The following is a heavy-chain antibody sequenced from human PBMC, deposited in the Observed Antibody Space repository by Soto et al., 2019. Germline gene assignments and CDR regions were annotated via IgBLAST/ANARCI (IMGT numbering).Heavy chain of an antibody. D-gene: IGHD2-8*01. J-gene: IGHJ6*02. CDR2: ISAYNSTT. CDR3: ASFSCGANGTGYYSGMDV. CDR1: GYTLTIYV. V-gene: IGHV1-18*01. Sequence: VHGYCTASGYTLTIYVIRWVLPATGQGLEWRGWISAYNSTTTYAQKLQGSVTMTAHTSTSTAYMEPRRLRSDDTAVYDCASFSCGANGTGYYSGMDVWGQGTTVTVSS.